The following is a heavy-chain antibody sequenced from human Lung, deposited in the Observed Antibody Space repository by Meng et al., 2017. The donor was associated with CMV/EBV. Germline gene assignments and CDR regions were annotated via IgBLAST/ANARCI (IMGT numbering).Heavy chain of an antibody. Sequence: GSLRLSCTVSGGSVTGSYYWNWLRQPPGKGLEWIGYISYIGSTNYNPSLKSRVTISLDTSKNQFSLKLSSVTAADTAIFYCARDRTEHNAVDMWGQGTMVXVSS. CDR3: ARDRTEHNAVDM. CDR2: ISYIGST. CDR1: GGSVTGSYY. D-gene: IGHD1-14*01. V-gene: IGHV4-61*01. J-gene: IGHJ3*02.